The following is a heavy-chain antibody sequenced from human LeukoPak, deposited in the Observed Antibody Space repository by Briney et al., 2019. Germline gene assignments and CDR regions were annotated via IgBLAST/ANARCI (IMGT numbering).Heavy chain of an antibody. CDR2: IRSKGYGGTA. V-gene: IGHV3-49*04. CDR1: GFIFGDYA. CDR3: TRGGQELGKGYFFDY. D-gene: IGHD6-13*01. Sequence: GGSLRLSCTVSGFIFGDYAMSWVRQAPGKGLEWLGLIRSKGYGGTAEYAASVKGRLSVSRDDSRRIAYLQVDSPKTEDTGVYYCTRGGQELGKGYFFDYWGQGILVTVSS. J-gene: IGHJ4*02.